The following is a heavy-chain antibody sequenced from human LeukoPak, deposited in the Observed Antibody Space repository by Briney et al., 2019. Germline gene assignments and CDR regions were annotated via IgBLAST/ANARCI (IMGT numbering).Heavy chain of an antibody. CDR2: INPNSGGT. D-gene: IGHD3-16*01. CDR1: GYTFTGYY. CDR3: ASPSAGAYRYYYYMDV. J-gene: IGHJ6*03. Sequence: ASVKVSCKASGYTFTGYYMHWVRQAPGQGLEWMGWINPNSGGTNYAQKFQGRVTMTRDTSISTAYMELSRLRSDDTAVYYCASPSAGAYRYYYYMDVWGKGTTVTVSS. V-gene: IGHV1-2*02.